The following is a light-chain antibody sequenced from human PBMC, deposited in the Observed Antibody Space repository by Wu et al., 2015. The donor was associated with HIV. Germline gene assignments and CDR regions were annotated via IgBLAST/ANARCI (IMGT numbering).Light chain of an antibody. CDR1: QEISRY. V-gene: IGKV3-11*01. CDR2: DAS. J-gene: IGKJ2*03. Sequence: EIVLTQSPATLSLSPGERATLSCRASQEISRYLAWYQQKPGQAPKLIIFDASSRATGIPSRFSGSGSRTDFTLTISNLQPEDVAVYYCQQRSDWPPYSFGQGTKVE. CDR3: QQRSDWPPYS.